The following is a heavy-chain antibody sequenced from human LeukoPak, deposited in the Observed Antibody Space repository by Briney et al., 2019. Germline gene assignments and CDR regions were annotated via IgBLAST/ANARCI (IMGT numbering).Heavy chain of an antibody. CDR3: ARDTPPSYYRYMDV. V-gene: IGHV3-48*03. J-gene: IGHJ6*03. CDR2: ISGGDSTI. CDR1: GFTFSSYE. Sequence: GGSLRLSCAASGFTFSSYEMNWVRQAPGKGLEWVSYISGGDSTIYYADSVKGRFTISRDNAKNSLYLQMNSLRAEDTAVYYCARDTPPSYYRYMDVWGKGTTVTVSS.